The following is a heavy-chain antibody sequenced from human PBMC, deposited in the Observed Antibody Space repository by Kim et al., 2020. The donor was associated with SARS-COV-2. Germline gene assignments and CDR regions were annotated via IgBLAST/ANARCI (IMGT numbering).Heavy chain of an antibody. CDR3: AKDRSGRQAAAGHRYYFDY. V-gene: IGHV3-43*01. CDR1: GFTFDDYT. Sequence: GGSLRLSCAASGFTFDDYTMHWVRQAPGKGLEWVSLISWDGGSTYYADSVKGRFTISRDNSKNSLYLQMNSLRTEDTALYYCAKDRSGRQAAAGHRYYFDYWGQGTLVTVSS. J-gene: IGHJ4*02. D-gene: IGHD6-13*01. CDR2: ISWDGGST.